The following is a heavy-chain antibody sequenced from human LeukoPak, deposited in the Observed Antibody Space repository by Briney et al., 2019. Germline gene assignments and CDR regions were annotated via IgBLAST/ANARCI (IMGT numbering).Heavy chain of an antibody. CDR1: GGSISSYY. V-gene: IGHV4-59*01. Sequence: SETLSLTCTVSGGSISSYYWSWIRQPPGKGLEWIGYIYYSGSTNYNPSLKSRVTISVDTSKNQFSLKLSSVTAADMAVYYCARGGSSWYYNWFDPWGQGTLVTVSS. CDR3: ARGGSSWYYNWFDP. CDR2: IYYSGST. D-gene: IGHD6-13*01. J-gene: IGHJ5*02.